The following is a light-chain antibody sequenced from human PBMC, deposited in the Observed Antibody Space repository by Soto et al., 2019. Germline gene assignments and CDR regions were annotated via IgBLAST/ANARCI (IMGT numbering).Light chain of an antibody. J-gene: IGKJ1*01. V-gene: IGKV3-15*01. CDR1: QSIRTD. CDR3: QQYNKWPQWT. CDR2: SAS. Sequence: EVVMTQSPATLSVSPGERATLSCRASQSIRTDLAWYQQKPGQAPSLLIFSASTRATGVPARFSGSGSGTEFTLTISSLQSEDCAVYYCQQYNKWPQWTFGQGTKVDIK.